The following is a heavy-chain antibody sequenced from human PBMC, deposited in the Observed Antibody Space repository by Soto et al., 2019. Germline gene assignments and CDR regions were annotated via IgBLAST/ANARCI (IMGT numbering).Heavy chain of an antibody. CDR3: AREDYGDYGRSFDI. CDR2: ISSSSSTI. CDR1: GFTFSSYS. J-gene: IGHJ3*02. V-gene: IGHV3-48*01. Sequence: GGSLRLSCAASGFTFSSYSMNWVRQAPGKGLEWVSYISSSSSTIYYADSVKGRFTISRDNAKDSLYLQMNSLRAEDTAVYYCAREDYGDYGRSFDIWDPGTMVTVSS. D-gene: IGHD4-17*01.